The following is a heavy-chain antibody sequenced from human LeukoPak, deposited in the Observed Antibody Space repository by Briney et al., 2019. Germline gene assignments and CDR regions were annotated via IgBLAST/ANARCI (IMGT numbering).Heavy chain of an antibody. CDR3: ARDLFVGTSGVFEH. V-gene: IGHV3-21*04. D-gene: IGHD2-8*01. CDR2: ISTSSDYI. CDR1: GFTFSSYN. Sequence: GGSLRLSCAASGFTFSSYNIHWVRQAPGRGLEWVSSISTSSDYIYYADSVKGRFTISRDNAKNSVTLQMNSLRAEDTAVYYCARDLFVGTSGVFEHWGQGTLVTVSS. J-gene: IGHJ4*02.